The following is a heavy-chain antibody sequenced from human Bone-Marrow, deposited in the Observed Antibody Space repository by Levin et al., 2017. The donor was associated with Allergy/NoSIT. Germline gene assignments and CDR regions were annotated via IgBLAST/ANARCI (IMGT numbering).Heavy chain of an antibody. CDR1: GYTFTSYY. CDR3: ARLYSNQPSYYYYGMDV. CDR2: INPSGGST. V-gene: IGHV1-46*01. J-gene: IGHJ6*02. Sequence: GASVKVSCKASGYTFTSYYMHWVRQAPGQGLEWMGIINPSGGSTSYAQKFQGRVTMTRDTSTSTVYMELSSLRSEDTAVYYCARLYSNQPSYYYYGMDVWGQGTTVTVSS. D-gene: IGHD4-11*01.